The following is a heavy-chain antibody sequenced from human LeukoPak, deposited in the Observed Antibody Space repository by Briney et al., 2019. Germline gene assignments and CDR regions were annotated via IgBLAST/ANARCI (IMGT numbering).Heavy chain of an antibody. J-gene: IGHJ4*02. CDR3: ARDRKYSGYDFGDY. CDR2: INPNSGGT. V-gene: IGHV1-2*02. CDR1: GYTLTDYY. D-gene: IGHD5-12*01. Sequence: ASVKVSCKASGYTLTDYYMHWVRQAPGQGLEWMGWINPNSGGTNYAQKFQGRVTMTRDTSISTAYMELSRLRSDDTAVYYCARDRKYSGYDFGDYWGQGTLVTVSS.